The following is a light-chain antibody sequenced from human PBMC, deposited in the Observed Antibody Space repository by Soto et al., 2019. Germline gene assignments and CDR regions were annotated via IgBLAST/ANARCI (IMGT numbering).Light chain of an antibody. Sequence: EIVMTXSXATLSVSPGERATLSCXASQSIXSXLAWYQQKPGQAPRLLISGTSTRATGIPARFSGSGSGTDFTLTISSLXSXXFAVYXXXXXHDWPMTFGPGTKVDIK. CDR2: GTS. V-gene: IGKV3-15*01. CDR1: QSIXSX. CDR3: XXXHDWPMT. J-gene: IGKJ3*01.